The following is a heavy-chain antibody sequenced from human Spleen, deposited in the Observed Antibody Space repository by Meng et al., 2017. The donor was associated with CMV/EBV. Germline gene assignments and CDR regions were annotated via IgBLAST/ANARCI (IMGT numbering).Heavy chain of an antibody. D-gene: IGHD3-3*01. CDR2: IRYDGSDK. J-gene: IGHJ4*02. CDR1: GFTFSSYG. Sequence: GESLKISCVASGFTFSSYGMHWVRQAPGKGLEWVALIRYDGSDKYYGDSVKGRFTISRDNSKNTLYLQMNSLRAEDTAIYYCARAFPRSTVFRVVFDYWGQGTLVTVSS. CDR3: ARAFPRSTVFRVVFDY. V-gene: IGHV3-30*02.